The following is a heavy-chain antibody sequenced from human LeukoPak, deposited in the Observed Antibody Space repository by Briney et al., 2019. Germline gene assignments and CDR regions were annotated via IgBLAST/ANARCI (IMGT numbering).Heavy chain of an antibody. CDR3: AKDFDDSSGSLDY. J-gene: IGHJ4*02. CDR2: IRYDGSNK. CDR1: GFTFSSYG. V-gene: IGHV3-30*02. Sequence: GGSLRLSCAASGFTFSSYGMHWVRQAPGKGLEWVAFIRYDGSNKYYADSVKGRFTISRDNSKNTLYLQMNSLRAEDTAVYYCAKDFDDSSGSLDYWRQGTLVTVSS. D-gene: IGHD3-22*01.